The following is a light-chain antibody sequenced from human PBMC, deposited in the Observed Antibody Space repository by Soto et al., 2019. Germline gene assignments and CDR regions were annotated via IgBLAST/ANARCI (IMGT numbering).Light chain of an antibody. CDR1: QSISSY. V-gene: IGKV1-39*01. Sequence: DIQMTQSPCSLSASVGDRVTITCRASQSISSYLNWYQQKPGKAPKLLIYAASSLQSGVPSRFSGSGSGTDFTLTISSLQPEDFATYYCQQSYSTLLYTFGQGTKLEIK. J-gene: IGKJ2*01. CDR3: QQSYSTLLYT. CDR2: AAS.